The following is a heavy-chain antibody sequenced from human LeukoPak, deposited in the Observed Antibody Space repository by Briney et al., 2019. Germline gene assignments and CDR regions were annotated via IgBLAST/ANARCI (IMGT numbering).Heavy chain of an antibody. CDR1: GYTFTGYY. V-gene: IGHV1-2*06. J-gene: IGHJ5*02. CDR3: ARVPVVLPGTGVYIKGAYNWFDP. Sequence: GASVKVSCKASGYTFTGYYMNWVRQAPGQGLEWMGRINPNSGGTNYAQKFQGRVTMTRDTSTSTAYMELSRLRSDDTAVYYCARVPVVLPGTGVYIKGAYNWFDPWGQGTLVTVSS. CDR2: INPNSGGT. D-gene: IGHD3/OR15-3a*01.